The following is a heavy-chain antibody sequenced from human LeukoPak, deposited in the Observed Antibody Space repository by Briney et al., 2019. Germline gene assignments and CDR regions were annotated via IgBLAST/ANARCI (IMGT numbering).Heavy chain of an antibody. CDR3: ARHWRIQAAFDH. J-gene: IGHJ4*02. D-gene: IGHD3-3*01. CDR2: ISYSGST. Sequence: SETLSLTCTVSGGSINNYYWSWIRQPPEKGLEWIGYISYSGSTNYNPSLKSRLTISVDTSKNQFSLKVNSVIAADTAVYYCARHWRIQAAFDHWGQGTLVTVSS. V-gene: IGHV4-59*08. CDR1: GGSINNYY.